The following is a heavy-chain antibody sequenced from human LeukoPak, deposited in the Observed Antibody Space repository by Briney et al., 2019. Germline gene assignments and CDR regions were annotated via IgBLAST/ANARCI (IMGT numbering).Heavy chain of an antibody. CDR2: IYPGDSDT. V-gene: IGHV5-51*01. D-gene: IGHD3-3*01. CDR3: ARQSGVDNFWSGYYPFDY. J-gene: IGHJ4*02. Sequence: GESLKISCKGSGYSFTSYWIGWVRQMPGKGLEWMGIIYPGDSDTRYSPSFQGQVTISADKSISTAYLQWSSLKASDTAMYYCARQSGVDNFWSGYYPFDYWGQGTPVTVSS. CDR1: GYSFTSYW.